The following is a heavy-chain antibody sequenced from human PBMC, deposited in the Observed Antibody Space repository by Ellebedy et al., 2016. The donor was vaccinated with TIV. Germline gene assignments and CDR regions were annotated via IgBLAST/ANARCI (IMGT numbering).Heavy chain of an antibody. Sequence: MPSETLSLTCTVSSGSISSSTYYWGWIRQPPGKGLEWIGSIYYSGSTYYNPSLKSRVTISVDTSKNQFSLKLSSVTAADTAVYYCARRGHNWNYGYWGQGTLVTVSS. J-gene: IGHJ4*02. CDR1: SGSISSSTYY. CDR3: ARRGHNWNYGY. CDR2: IYYSGST. D-gene: IGHD1-7*01. V-gene: IGHV4-39*01.